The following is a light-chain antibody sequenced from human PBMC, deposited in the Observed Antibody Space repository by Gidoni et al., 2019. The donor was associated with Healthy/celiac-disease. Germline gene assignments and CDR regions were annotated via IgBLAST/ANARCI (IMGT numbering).Light chain of an antibody. CDR3: SSYPSSSTWV. Sequence: QSPLTQPAPVSGSPGQSLTISCTGTSSDVGGYNYVSWYQQHPGKAPKLMIYDVSNRPSGVSNRCSGSRSGNTASRTIAGLQAEDEADYYCSSYPSSSTWVFGGGTKLTVL. CDR2: DVS. J-gene: IGLJ3*02. V-gene: IGLV2-14*03. CDR1: SSDVGGYNY.